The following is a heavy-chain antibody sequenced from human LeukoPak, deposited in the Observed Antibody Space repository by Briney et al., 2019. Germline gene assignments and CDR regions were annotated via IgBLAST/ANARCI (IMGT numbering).Heavy chain of an antibody. CDR2: INHSGST. V-gene: IGHV4-34*01. D-gene: IGHD5-18*01. J-gene: IGHJ4*02. CDR1: GGSFSGYY. Sequence: SETLSLTCAVYGGSFSGYYWSWIRQPPGKGLERIGEINHSGSTNYNPSLKSRVTISVDTSKNQFSPKLHSVTTADTAVYYCARDGYSYGPIDYWGQGTLVTVSS. CDR3: ARDGYSYGPIDY.